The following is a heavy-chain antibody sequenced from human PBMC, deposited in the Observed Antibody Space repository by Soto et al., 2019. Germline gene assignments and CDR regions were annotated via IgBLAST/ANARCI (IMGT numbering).Heavy chain of an antibody. CDR3: ASGTRTNTYYYDSSGYYYDY. J-gene: IGHJ4*02. CDR1: GFTFSSYA. Sequence: GGSLRLSCAASGFTFSSYAMHWVRQAPGKGLEWVAVISYDGSNKYYADSVKGRFTISRDNSKNTLYLQMNSLRAEDTAVYYCASGTRTNTYYYDSSGYYYDYWGQGTLVTVPS. CDR2: ISYDGSNK. D-gene: IGHD3-22*01. V-gene: IGHV3-30*04.